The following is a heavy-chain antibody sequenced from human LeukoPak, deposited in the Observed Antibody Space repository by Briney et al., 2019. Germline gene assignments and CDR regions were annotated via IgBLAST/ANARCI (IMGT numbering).Heavy chain of an antibody. V-gene: IGHV1-8*01. CDR2: MNPNSGNT. D-gene: IGHD6-6*01. Sequence: ASVKVSCKASGYTFTSYDINWMRQATGQGLEWMGWMNPNSGNTGYAQKFQGRVTMTRNTSISTAYMELSSLRSEDTAVYYCARKASIAARLGWFDPWGQGTLVTVSS. J-gene: IGHJ5*02. CDR1: GYTFTSYD. CDR3: ARKASIAARLGWFDP.